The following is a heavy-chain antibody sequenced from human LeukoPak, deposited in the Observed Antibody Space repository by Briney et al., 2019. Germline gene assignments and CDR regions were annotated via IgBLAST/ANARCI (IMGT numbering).Heavy chain of an antibody. CDR1: GFTFRSLW. J-gene: IGHJ4*01. CDR2: IKPDGSGT. D-gene: IGHD2-21*01. V-gene: IGHV3-7*03. CDR3: GKNYPREIPNF. Sequence: GGSLRLSCAASGFTFRSLWMGWLRQAPGKGQEWVANIKPDGSGTYYVDSVKDRFTISRDNTKNSLYLQMNSLRVEDTAIYYCGKNYPREIPNFRGPGTLVIVSS.